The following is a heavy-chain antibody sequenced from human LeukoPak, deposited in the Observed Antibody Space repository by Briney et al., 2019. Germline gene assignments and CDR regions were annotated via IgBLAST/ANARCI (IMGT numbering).Heavy chain of an antibody. CDR2: ISGRGDST. CDR1: GFPFSRYA. Sequence: SGGSLRLSCAASGFPFSRYAMSWARQATGKGLEGVSAISGRGDSTYYADPVKGRFTTSRDKSKNTLYLQMNSLRAEDTAVYYCAKESSGWDWSVGSYYYYYYMDVWGKGTTVTISS. D-gene: IGHD6-19*01. CDR3: AKESSGWDWSVGSYYYYYYMDV. V-gene: IGHV3-23*01. J-gene: IGHJ6*03.